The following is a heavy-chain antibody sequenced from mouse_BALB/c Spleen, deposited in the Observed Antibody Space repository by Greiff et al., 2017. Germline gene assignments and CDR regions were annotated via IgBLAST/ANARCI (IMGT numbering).Heavy chain of an antibody. D-gene: IGHD1-1*01. J-gene: IGHJ2*01. CDR3: ARDYGSFFDY. V-gene: IGHV5-17*02. Sequence: EVKVVESGGGLVQPAGSRKLSCAASGFTFSSFGMHWVRQAPEKGLEWVAYISSGSSTIYYADTVKGRFTISRDNPKNTLFLQMTSLRSEDTAMYYCARDYGSFFDYWGQGTTLTVSS. CDR2: ISSGSSTI. CDR1: GFTFSSFG.